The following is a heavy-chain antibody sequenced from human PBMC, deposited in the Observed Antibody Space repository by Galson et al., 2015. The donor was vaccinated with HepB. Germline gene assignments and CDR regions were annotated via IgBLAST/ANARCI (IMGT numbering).Heavy chain of an antibody. CDR2: IYYGGRT. Sequence: SETLSLTCAVSGVSISSSLYYWGWIRQSPKKGLEWIGSIYYGGRTYFSPSLQSRVAMSVDTSKNQFSLNLSSVTAADTAVYYCARAYSNFGSAPPQVVDLWGQGTLVTVSS. J-gene: IGHJ5*02. V-gene: IGHV4-39*07. CDR3: ARAYSNFGSAPPQVVDL. CDR1: GVSISSSLYY. D-gene: IGHD4-11*01.